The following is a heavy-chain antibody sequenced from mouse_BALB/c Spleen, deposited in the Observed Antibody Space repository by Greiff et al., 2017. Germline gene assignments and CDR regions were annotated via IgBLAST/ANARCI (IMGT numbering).Heavy chain of an antibody. V-gene: IGHV3-6*02. CDR1: GYSITSGYY. CDR2: ISYDGSN. D-gene: IGHD1-1*01. J-gene: IGHJ2*01. CDR3: ARFSTVVLYYFDY. Sequence: VQLQQSGPGLVKPSQSLSLTCSVTGYSITSGYYWNWIRQFPGNKLEWMGYISYDGSNNYNPSLKNRISITRDTSKNQFFLKLNSVTTEDTATYYCARFSTVVLYYFDYWGQGTTLTVSS.